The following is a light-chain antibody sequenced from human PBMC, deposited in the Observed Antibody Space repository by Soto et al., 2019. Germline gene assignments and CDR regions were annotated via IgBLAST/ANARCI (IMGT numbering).Light chain of an antibody. V-gene: IGKV1-39*01. J-gene: IGKJ4*01. CDR3: QESYKTPLT. Sequence: DIQMTHSPSSLSASIGDRVTITCRASQNINNYLNWYQQKPGKAPKFLIFGASILQSGVPSRFSGSGSGTDYTLTITSLQAEDFATYYCQESYKTPLTFGGGTKVEIK. CDR2: GAS. CDR1: QNINNY.